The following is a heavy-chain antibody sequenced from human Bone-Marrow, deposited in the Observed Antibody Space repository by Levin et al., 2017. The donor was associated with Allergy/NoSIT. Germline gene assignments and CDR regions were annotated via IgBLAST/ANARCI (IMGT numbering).Heavy chain of an antibody. CDR2: IWHDGGNE. D-gene: IGHD6-19*01. V-gene: IGHV3-33*01. Sequence: GESLKISCAASGFTFSNYGMHWVRQAPGKGLEWVAVIWHDGGNEHYADSVKGRFTISRDNSKNTLYLQMNSLRAEDTAVYYCAREGTSSGWYYSYFDYWGQGTLVTVSS. CDR3: AREGTSSGWYYSYFDY. CDR1: GFTFSNYG. J-gene: IGHJ4*02.